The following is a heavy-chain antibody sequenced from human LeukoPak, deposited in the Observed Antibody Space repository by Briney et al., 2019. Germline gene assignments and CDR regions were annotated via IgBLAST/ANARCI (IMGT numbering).Heavy chain of an antibody. V-gene: IGHV4-4*02. J-gene: IGHJ4*02. Sequence: PSGTLSLTCAVSGGSISSSNWWSWVRQPPGKGLEWIGEIYHSGSTNYNPSLKSRVTISVDKSKNQFSLKLSSVTAADTAVYYCARLGDAYNLLLDYWGQGTLVTVSS. CDR3: ARLGDAYNLLLDY. CDR1: GGSISSSNW. D-gene: IGHD5-24*01. CDR2: IYHSGST.